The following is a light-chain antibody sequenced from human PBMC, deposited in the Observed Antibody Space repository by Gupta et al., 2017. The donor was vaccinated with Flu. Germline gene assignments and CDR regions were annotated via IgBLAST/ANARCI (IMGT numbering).Light chain of an antibody. Sequence: DIQVTQSPSSLSASVGDTVNITCRASQDIKNFLVWYQQKPGKPPRLLKAAGVPPRFHDSGSGTNFTLTISDRQPEDVATYFCQKEISVPLTFGGGTKVEI. V-gene: IGKV1-27*01. CDR3: QKEISVPLT. J-gene: IGKJ4*01. CDR2: A. CDR1: QDIKNF.